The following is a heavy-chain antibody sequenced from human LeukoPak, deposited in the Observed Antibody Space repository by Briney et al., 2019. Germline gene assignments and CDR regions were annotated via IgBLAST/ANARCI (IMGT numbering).Heavy chain of an antibody. CDR1: GFTFSSYA. Sequence: GGSLRLSCAASGFTFSSYAMHWVRQAPGKGLEWVAVISYDGSNKYYADSVKGRFTISRDNSKNTLYLQMNSLRAEDTAVYYCARERGDYADFDTGGRGTRFTVPS. CDR2: ISYDGSNK. J-gene: IGHJ4*02. D-gene: IGHD4-17*01. CDR3: ARERGDYADFDT. V-gene: IGHV3-30*04.